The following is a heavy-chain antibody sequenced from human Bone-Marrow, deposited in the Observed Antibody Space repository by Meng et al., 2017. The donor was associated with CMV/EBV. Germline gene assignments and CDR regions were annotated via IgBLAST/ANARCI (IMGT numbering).Heavy chain of an antibody. D-gene: IGHD3-22*01. J-gene: IGHJ4*02. Sequence: GTCSSYAISWVRQAPGQGLEWMGGIIPIFGTANYAQKFQGRVTITADESTSTAYMELSSLRSEDTAVYYCARDFNYDSSGYYFGGVWGQGTLVTVSS. CDR2: IIPIFGTA. V-gene: IGHV1-69*01. CDR1: GTCSSYA. CDR3: ARDFNYDSSGYYFGGV.